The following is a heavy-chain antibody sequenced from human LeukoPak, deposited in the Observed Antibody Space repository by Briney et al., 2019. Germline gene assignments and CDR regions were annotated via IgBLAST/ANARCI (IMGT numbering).Heavy chain of an antibody. Sequence: ASVKVSCKASGGTFSSYAISWVRQATGQGLEWMGWMNPNSGNTGYAQKFQGRVTITRNTSISTAYMELSSLRSEDTAVYYCARRMTTPLWGPDWFDPWGQGTLVTVSS. CDR1: GGTFSSYA. D-gene: IGHD4-17*01. V-gene: IGHV1-8*03. CDR2: MNPNSGNT. CDR3: ARRMTTPLWGPDWFDP. J-gene: IGHJ5*02.